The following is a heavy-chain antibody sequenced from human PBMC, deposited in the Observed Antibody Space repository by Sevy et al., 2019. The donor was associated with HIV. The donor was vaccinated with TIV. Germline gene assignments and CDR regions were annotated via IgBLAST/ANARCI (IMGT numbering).Heavy chain of an antibody. CDR3: ARDRPTLNYHASSGYNYYFDS. Sequence: GGSLILSCAASGFTFSSYNMNWVRQAPGKGLEWISSITGDSSYMYDADSVKGRFTISRDNAKNSLYLHMNGLRAEDTAVYYCARDRPTLNYHASSGYNYYFDSWGQGTLVTVSS. V-gene: IGHV3-21*01. CDR2: ITGDSSYM. CDR1: GFTFSSYN. J-gene: IGHJ4*02. D-gene: IGHD3-22*01.